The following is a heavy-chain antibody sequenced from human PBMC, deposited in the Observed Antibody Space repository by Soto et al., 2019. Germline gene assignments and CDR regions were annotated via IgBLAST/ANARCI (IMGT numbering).Heavy chain of an antibody. J-gene: IGHJ4*02. Sequence: KTSVTLPLTCAVSGYSISSGYHWGWIRQPPGKGLEWIGTIYHSGTTYYIPSLENRVAISRDTSKNHFSLQLTPVPASATSLYSCARVNLEGNKAHFDYWGQGALITVSS. V-gene: IGHV4-38-2*01. CDR2: IYHSGTT. CDR3: ARVNLEGNKAHFDY. CDR1: GYSISSGYH.